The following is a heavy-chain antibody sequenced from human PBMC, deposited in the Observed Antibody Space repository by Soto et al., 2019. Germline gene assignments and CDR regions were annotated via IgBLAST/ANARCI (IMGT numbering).Heavy chain of an antibody. D-gene: IGHD3-22*01. CDR3: VRPHTFSYDNSLFAFDI. CDR1: GFTFSDYH. J-gene: IGHJ3*02. Sequence: GGSLRLSCAASGFTFSDYHMHWVRQAPGKGLEWVAHVWYDGGEKYYADSVKGRFAVSRDNSRNTLSLQMYSLRAEDTAVYYCVRPHTFSYDNSLFAFDIWGRGTMVTVSS. V-gene: IGHV3-33*01. CDR2: VWYDGGEK.